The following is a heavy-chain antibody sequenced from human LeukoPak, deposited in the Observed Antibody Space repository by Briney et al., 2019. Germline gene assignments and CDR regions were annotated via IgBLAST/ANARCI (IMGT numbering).Heavy chain of an antibody. CDR1: GGSISSYY. Sequence: SETLSLTCTVSGGSISSYYWSWIRQPPGKGLEWGGYIYYSASTNYNPSLKSRVTISVDTSKNQFSLKLSSVTAADTAVYYCARAQKYDILTGYYPYYFDYWGQGTLVTVSS. CDR2: IYYSAST. CDR3: ARAQKYDILTGYYPYYFDY. J-gene: IGHJ4*02. V-gene: IGHV4-59*01. D-gene: IGHD3-9*01.